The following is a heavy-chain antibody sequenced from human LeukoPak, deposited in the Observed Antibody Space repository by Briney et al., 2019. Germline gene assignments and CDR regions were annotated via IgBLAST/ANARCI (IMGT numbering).Heavy chain of an antibody. CDR3: ARGIRGYSSSWYWGERVDWFDP. CDR1: GGTFSSYA. Sequence: GASVKVSCKASGGTFSSYAISWVRQAPGQGLEWMGGIIPIFGTANYAQKFQGRVTITADKSTSTAYMELSSLRSEDTAVYYCARGIRGYSSSWYWGERVDWFDPWGQGTLVTVSS. CDR2: IIPIFGTA. D-gene: IGHD6-13*01. J-gene: IGHJ5*02. V-gene: IGHV1-69*06.